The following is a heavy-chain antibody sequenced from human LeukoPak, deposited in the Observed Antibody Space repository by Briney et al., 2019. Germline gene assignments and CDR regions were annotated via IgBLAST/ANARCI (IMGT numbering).Heavy chain of an antibody. D-gene: IGHD2-2*01. CDR1: GESFSGYY. Sequence: SETLSLTCTVYGESFSGYYWSWIRQPPGKGLEWIGEINHSGSTHYNPSLKSRVTISLDTSKNQFSLKLSSVTAADTAVYYCASTERCSTTCPLDYWGQGTMVTVSS. CDR3: ASTERCSTTCPLDY. CDR2: INHSGST. J-gene: IGHJ4*02. V-gene: IGHV4-34*01.